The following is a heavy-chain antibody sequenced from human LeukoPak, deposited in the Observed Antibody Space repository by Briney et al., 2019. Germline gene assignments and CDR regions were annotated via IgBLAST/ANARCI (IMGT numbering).Heavy chain of an antibody. V-gene: IGHV3-23*01. CDR2: ISCSGGSA. CDR1: GFTFSSYA. CDR3: AKDRQITSSWNYFDY. J-gene: IGHJ4*02. D-gene: IGHD6-13*01. Sequence: GGSLRLSCAASGFTFSSYAMSWVRQTPGKGLEWVSGISCSGGSAYYADSVQGRFTISRGNSKSTLYLQLDSLRDEDTAVFYCAKDRQITSSWNYFDYWGQGTLVTVSS.